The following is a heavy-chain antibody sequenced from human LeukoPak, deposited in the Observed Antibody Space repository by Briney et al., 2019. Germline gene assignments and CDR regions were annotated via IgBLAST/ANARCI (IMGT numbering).Heavy chain of an antibody. CDR1: GYTFTGYY. CDR2: MNPNSGNT. Sequence: ASVKVSCKASGYTFTGYYIHWVRQAPGQGLDWMGWMNPNSGNTGYAQKFQGRVTMTRNTSISTAYMELSSLRSEDTAVYYCARFPMGRYYYYGMDVWGQGTTVTVSS. V-gene: IGHV1-8*02. D-gene: IGHD3-10*01. CDR3: ARFPMGRYYYYGMDV. J-gene: IGHJ6*02.